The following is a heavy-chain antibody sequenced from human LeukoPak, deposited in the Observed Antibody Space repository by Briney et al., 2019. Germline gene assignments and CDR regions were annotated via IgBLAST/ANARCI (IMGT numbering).Heavy chain of an antibody. V-gene: IGHV1-46*01. CDR3: ANTPGRQDYYYYMDV. CDR2: INPSGGST. J-gene: IGHJ6*03. D-gene: IGHD2-15*01. Sequence: ASVKVSCKASGYTFTSYYMHWVRQAHGQGLGWKGIINPSGGSTTYAQKFQGRVTMTRDTSTSTVYMELSSLRSEDTAVCYCANTPGRQDYYYYMDVWGKGTTVTVSS. CDR1: GYTFTSYY.